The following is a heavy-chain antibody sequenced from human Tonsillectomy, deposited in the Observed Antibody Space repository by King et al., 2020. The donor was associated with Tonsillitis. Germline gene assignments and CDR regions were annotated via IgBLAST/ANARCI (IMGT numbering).Heavy chain of an antibody. CDR1: GFTFSSYE. J-gene: IGHJ4*02. CDR3: ARTLRYCSGGSCYRYFDY. D-gene: IGHD2-15*01. Sequence: VQLVESGGGFVQPGGSLRLSCAASGFTFSSYEMNWVRQAPGKGLEWVSHISGSGSAIYYADSVKGRFTFSRDNAKNSLYLQMNSLRAEDTAVYYCARTLRYCSGGSCYRYFDYWGQGTLVTVSS. V-gene: IGHV3-48*03. CDR2: ISGSGSAI.